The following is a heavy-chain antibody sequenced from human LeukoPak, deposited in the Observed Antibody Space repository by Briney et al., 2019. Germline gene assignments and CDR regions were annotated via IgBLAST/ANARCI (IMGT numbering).Heavy chain of an antibody. Sequence: GGPLRLSCAASGFTFSSYSMNWVRQAPGKGLEWVSSISSSSSYIYYADSVKGRFTISRDNAKNSLYLQMNSLRAEDTAVYYCARATWDIVVVPAAIDFDYWGQGTLVTVSS. CDR3: ARATWDIVVVPAAIDFDY. CDR1: GFTFSSYS. J-gene: IGHJ4*02. D-gene: IGHD2-2*01. CDR2: ISSSSSYI. V-gene: IGHV3-21*01.